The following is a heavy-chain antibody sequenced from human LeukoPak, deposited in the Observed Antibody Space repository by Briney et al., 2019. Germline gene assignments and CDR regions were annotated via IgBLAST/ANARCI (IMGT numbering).Heavy chain of an antibody. CDR3: ARDDGWLRDY. CDR1: GYTFTSYG. D-gene: IGHD5-12*01. Sequence: ASVNVSCKASGYTFTSYGISWVRQAPGQGLEWMGWISAYNGNTNYAQKPQGRVTMTTDTSTSTAYMEMRSLRSDATAVYYCARDDGWLRDYWGQGTLVTVSS. CDR2: ISAYNGNT. V-gene: IGHV1-18*01. J-gene: IGHJ4*02.